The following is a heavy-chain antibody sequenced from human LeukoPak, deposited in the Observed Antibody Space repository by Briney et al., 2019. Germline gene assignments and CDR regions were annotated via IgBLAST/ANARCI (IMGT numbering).Heavy chain of an antibody. D-gene: IGHD3-10*01. CDR2: INHSGST. J-gene: IGHJ5*02. Sequence: PSETLSLTCAVYGGSFSGYYWSWIRQPPGKGLEWIGDINHSGSTNYNPSLKSRVTISVDTSKNQFSLKLSSVTAADTAVYYCARGPRITMVRGVYWFDPWGQGTLVTVSS. CDR3: ARGPRITMVRGVYWFDP. V-gene: IGHV4-34*01. CDR1: GGSFSGYY.